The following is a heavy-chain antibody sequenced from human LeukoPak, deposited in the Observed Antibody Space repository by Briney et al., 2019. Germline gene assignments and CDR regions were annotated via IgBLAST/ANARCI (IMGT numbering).Heavy chain of an antibody. CDR1: GFTFSTYA. J-gene: IGHJ4*02. V-gene: IGHV3-23*01. CDR2: VSGNGGST. D-gene: IGHD3-10*02. Sequence: PGGSLRLSCAASGFTFSTYAMNWVRQAPGKGLEWVSAVSGNGGSTYYADSVKGRFTISRDNSKKTLYPQMNSLRAEDTALYYCSRGRPPYNVAAAEYWGQGTLVTVSS. CDR3: SRGRPPYNVAAAEY.